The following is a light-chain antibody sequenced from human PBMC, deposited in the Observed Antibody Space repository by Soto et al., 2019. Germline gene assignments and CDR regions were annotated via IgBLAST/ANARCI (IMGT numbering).Light chain of an antibody. CDR2: GAS. V-gene: IGKV3-15*01. J-gene: IGKJ1*01. CDR3: QQYNNWPRT. Sequence: EIVMTQSPATLSVSPGERATLSCRASQSVSSNLAWYQQKPGQAPRLLIYGASTRATGIPARFSGSGSGTEFTLTISSLQSEDFAVSYCQQYNNWPRTFGKGTKVDIK. CDR1: QSVSSN.